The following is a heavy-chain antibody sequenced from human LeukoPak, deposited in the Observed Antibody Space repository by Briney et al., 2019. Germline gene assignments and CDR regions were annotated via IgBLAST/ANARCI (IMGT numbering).Heavy chain of an antibody. CDR1: GFTFSSYA. CDR2: ISGSIGST. D-gene: IGHD6-19*01. Sequence: PGGSLRLSCAASGFTFSSYAMSWVRQAPGKGLEWVSVISGSIGSTYYADSVKGRFTISRDNSKNTLYLQMNSLRAEDTAVYYCARVLGAMDSSGWYFDYWGQGPLSPSPQ. J-gene: IGHJ4*02. CDR3: ARVLGAMDSSGWYFDY. V-gene: IGHV3-23*01.